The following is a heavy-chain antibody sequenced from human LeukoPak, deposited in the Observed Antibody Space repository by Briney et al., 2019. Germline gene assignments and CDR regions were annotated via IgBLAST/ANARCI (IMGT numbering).Heavy chain of an antibody. Sequence: EASVKVSCKASGGTFSSYAISWVRQAPGQGLEWMGGIIPIFGTANYAQKFQGRVTITTDESTSAAYMELSSLRSEDTAVYYCASIVGATDYYMDVWCKGTTVTVSS. CDR2: IIPIFGTA. V-gene: IGHV1-69*05. D-gene: IGHD1-26*01. CDR1: GGTFSSYA. J-gene: IGHJ6*03. CDR3: ASIVGATDYYMDV.